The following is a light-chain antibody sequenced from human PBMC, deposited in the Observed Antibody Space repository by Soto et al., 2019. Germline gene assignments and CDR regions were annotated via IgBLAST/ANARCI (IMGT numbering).Light chain of an antibody. CDR1: QSISGTH. J-gene: IGKJ2*01. V-gene: IGKV3-20*01. Sequence: EIALTQSPGTLSLSPGERATLSCRASQSISGTHLAWYQHRPDQAPRPLIYATSNRATGVPDRFSGSGSGTDFTLTISRLEPEDFAVYFCRQYDSSPPMYTFGQGTKLEIK. CDR2: ATS. CDR3: RQYDSSPPMYT.